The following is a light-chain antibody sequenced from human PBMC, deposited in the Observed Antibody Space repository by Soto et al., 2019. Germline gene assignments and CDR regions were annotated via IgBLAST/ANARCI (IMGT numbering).Light chain of an antibody. Sequence: SALTQPASVSGSPGQSITISCTGTSSDVGGYNYVSWYQQHPGKAPKVMIYEVTNRPSGVSHRFSGSKSGNTASLTISGLQAEDEADYYCSSYTSSSTLYVFGTGTKLTVL. CDR3: SSYTSSSTLYV. CDR2: EVT. V-gene: IGLV2-14*01. J-gene: IGLJ1*01. CDR1: SSDVGGYNY.